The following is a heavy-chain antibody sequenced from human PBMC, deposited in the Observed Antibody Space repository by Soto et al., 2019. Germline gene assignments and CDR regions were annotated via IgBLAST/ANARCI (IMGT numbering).Heavy chain of an antibody. V-gene: IGHV5-51*03. J-gene: IGHJ1*01. CDR2: IYPGDSDT. D-gene: IGHD3-10*01. Sequence: EVELVQSGAEVKKPGESLKISCKGSGYSFTNYWIAWVRQMPGKGLEWMGIIYPGDSDTRYSPSFQGQVTISADKSINTAYLQGSSLKASDIAMYYCARRAAGAEFFEHWGQGTLVIVSS. CDR3: ARRAAGAEFFEH. CDR1: GYSFTNYW.